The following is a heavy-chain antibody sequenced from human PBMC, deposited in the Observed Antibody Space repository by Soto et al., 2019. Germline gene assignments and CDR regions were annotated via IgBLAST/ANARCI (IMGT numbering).Heavy chain of an antibody. D-gene: IGHD2-21*02. CDR1: GGSFSVYY. CDR3: ARLAYCGTDCYALDY. CDR2: IYYSGST. Sequence: SETLSLTCAVYGGSFSVYYWICILQPRGKVLEWIGSIYYSGSTYYNPSLKSRVTISVDTSKNQFSLKLSSVTAADTAVYYCARLAYCGTDCYALDYWGLGSLVTVSS. J-gene: IGHJ4*02. V-gene: IGHV4-34*01.